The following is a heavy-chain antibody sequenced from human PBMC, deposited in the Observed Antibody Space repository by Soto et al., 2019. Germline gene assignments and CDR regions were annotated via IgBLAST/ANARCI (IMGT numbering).Heavy chain of an antibody. CDR2: IRTEGVGWSA. CDR3: TPEQYYIGGLYSGGNDF. Sequence: GSLTLSCIISGLNVADCTLSWVRQASGRGLEWLGFIRTEGVGWSAEYAASLNGRFTISRDDSKDTTFLQMNNVEIEDTATYYCTPEQYYIGGLYSGGNDFWGQGTLVTVPS. CDR1: GLNVADCT. V-gene: IGHV3-49*04. J-gene: IGHJ4*02. D-gene: IGHD1-26*01.